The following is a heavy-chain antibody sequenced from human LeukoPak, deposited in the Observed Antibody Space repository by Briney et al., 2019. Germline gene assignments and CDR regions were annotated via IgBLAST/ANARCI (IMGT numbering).Heavy chain of an antibody. D-gene: IGHD2-21*02. V-gene: IGHV3-66*01. Sequence: PGGSLRLSCAASGFTVSSNYMSWVRQAPGKGLEWVSVIYSGGSTYYADSVKGRFTISRDNSKNTLYLQMNSLRAEDTAVYYCARSSYCGGDCYSRDDAFDIWGQGTMVTVSS. CDR3: ARSSYCGGDCYSRDDAFDI. CDR2: IYSGGST. CDR1: GFTVSSNY. J-gene: IGHJ3*02.